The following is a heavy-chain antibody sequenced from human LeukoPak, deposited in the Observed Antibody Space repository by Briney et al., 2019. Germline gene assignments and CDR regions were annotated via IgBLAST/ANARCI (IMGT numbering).Heavy chain of an antibody. D-gene: IGHD3-10*01. CDR3: ARVKVRGSGWFDP. Sequence: PSETLSLTCTVSGGSISSGGYYWSWIRQHPGKGLEWTGYIYYSGSTYYNPSLKSRVTISVDTSKNQFSLKLSSVTAADTAVYYCARVKVRGSGWFDPWGQGTLVTVSS. CDR2: IYYSGST. V-gene: IGHV4-31*03. J-gene: IGHJ5*02. CDR1: GGSISSGGYY.